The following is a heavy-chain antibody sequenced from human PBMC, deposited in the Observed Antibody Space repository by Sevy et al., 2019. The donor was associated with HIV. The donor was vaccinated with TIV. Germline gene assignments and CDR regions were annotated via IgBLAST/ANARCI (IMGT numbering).Heavy chain of an antibody. J-gene: IGHJ6*02. CDR2: INHSGST. D-gene: IGHD6-19*01. CDR3: ARLTIDPRVGNIAVASQVVPHYGMDV. V-gene: IGHV4-34*01. Sequence: SETLSLTCAVYGGSFSGYYWSWIRQPPGKGLEWIGEINHSGSTNYNPSLKSRVTISVDTSKNQFSLKLSSVTAADTAVYYCARLTIDPRVGNIAVASQVVPHYGMDVWGQGTTVTVSS. CDR1: GGSFSGYY.